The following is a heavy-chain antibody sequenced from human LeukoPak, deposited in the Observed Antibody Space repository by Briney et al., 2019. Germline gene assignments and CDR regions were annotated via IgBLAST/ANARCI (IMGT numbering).Heavy chain of an antibody. D-gene: IGHD5-18*01. V-gene: IGHV3-21*01. CDR1: GFTFSSYA. J-gene: IGHJ4*02. CDR3: ARGVSGYSYGTCFDY. Sequence: GGSLRLSCAASGFTFSSYAMSWVRQAPGKGLEWVSSISSSSSYIYYADSMKGRFTISRDNAKNSLYLHMNSLRAEDTAVYYCARGVSGYSYGTCFDYWGQGTLVTVSS. CDR2: ISSSSSYI.